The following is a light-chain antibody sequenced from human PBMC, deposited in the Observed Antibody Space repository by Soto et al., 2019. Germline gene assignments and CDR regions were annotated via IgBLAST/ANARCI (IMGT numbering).Light chain of an antibody. CDR1: HSVGSN. CDR3: QQRSNWPIT. V-gene: IGKV3-11*01. Sequence: EIVLTQSPGTLSLSPGERATLSCRASHSVGSNLAWYQQKPGQAPRLLIYDASNRATGIPARFSGSGSGTDFTLTISSLEPEDFAVYYCQQRSNWPITFGQGTRLEI. J-gene: IGKJ5*01. CDR2: DAS.